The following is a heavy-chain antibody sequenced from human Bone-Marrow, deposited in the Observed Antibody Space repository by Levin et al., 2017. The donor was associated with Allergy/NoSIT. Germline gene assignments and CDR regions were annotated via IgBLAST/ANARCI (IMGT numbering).Heavy chain of an antibody. J-gene: IGHJ4*02. D-gene: IGHD6-19*01. CDR2: ISHDGSET. V-gene: IGHV3-30*04. CDR3: ARDRGWGSDWYRFFFDY. Sequence: HTGGSLRLSCGVSGFSFSSFAMHWVRQSPGKGPEWVAVISHDGSETSYTDSVKGRFIISRDKSKSTLHLEMNSLTSEDTAVYYCARDRGWGSDWYRFFFDYWGQGTLVTVSP. CDR1: GFSFSSFA.